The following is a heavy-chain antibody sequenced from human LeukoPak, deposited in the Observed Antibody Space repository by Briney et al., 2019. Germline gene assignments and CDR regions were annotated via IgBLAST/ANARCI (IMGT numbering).Heavy chain of an antibody. CDR1: GYTFTGYY. D-gene: IGHD2-2*02. V-gene: IGHV1-2*02. CDR2: INPNSGGT. J-gene: IGHJ4*02. Sequence: ASVKVSCKASGYTFTGYYMHWVRQAPGQGLEWMGWINPNSGGTNYAQKFQGRVTMTRDTSISTAYMELSRLRSDDTAVYYCARSMRGTATAIPYWGQGTLVTVSS. CDR3: ARSMRGTATAIPY.